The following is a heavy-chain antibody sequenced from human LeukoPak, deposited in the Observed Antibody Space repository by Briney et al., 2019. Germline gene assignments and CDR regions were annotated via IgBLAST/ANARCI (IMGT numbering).Heavy chain of an antibody. CDR3: ARGGKRRQPALGYCSSTSCYNRGDAFDI. J-gene: IGHJ3*02. Sequence: PGRSLRLSCAASGFTFGSYGMHWVRQAPGKGLEWVAVISYDGSNKYYADSVKGRFTISRDNSKNTLYLQMNSLRAEDTAVYYCARGGKRRQPALGYCSSTSCYNRGDAFDIWGQGTMVTVSS. V-gene: IGHV3-30*03. CDR1: GFTFGSYG. D-gene: IGHD2-2*02. CDR2: ISYDGSNK.